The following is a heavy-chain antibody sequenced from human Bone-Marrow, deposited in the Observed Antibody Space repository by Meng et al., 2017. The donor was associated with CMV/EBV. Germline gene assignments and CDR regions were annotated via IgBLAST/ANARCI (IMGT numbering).Heavy chain of an antibody. CDR2: IYYSGST. J-gene: IGHJ6*02. Sequence: SETLSLTCTVSGGSISSYYWSWIRQPPGKGLEWIGYIYYSGSTNYNPSLKSRVTISVDTSKNQFSLKLSSVTAADTAVYYCARVIPGDVVVPAARNYYYGMDVWGQGTTVTVPS. V-gene: IGHV4-59*01. CDR3: ARVIPGDVVVPAARNYYYGMDV. CDR1: GGSISSYY. D-gene: IGHD2-2*01.